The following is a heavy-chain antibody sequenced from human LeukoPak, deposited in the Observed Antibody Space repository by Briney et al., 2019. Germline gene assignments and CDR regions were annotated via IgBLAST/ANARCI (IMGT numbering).Heavy chain of an antibody. J-gene: IGHJ4*02. CDR1: GFTFSSHA. CDR3: AKDYYDILTGHPLSFDY. Sequence: GGSLRLSCVASGFTFSSHAMSWVRQAPGKGLEWVSGISGNGVSTYYADSVKGRLTISRDNSKNTLYLQMHSLRAEDRARYYCAKDYYDILTGHPLSFDYWGQGTLVTVSS. V-gene: IGHV3-23*01. CDR2: ISGNGVST. D-gene: IGHD3-9*01.